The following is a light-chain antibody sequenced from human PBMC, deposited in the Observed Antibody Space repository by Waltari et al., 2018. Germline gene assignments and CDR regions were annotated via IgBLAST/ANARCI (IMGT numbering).Light chain of an antibody. CDR1: GSDIGSNN. Sequence: QSMLTQPPSASGTPGQRVTTSCSGSGSDIGSNNVPWYQQFPGTAPKLLTYNDNHRPSGVPDRFSASKSGTSSSLAISGLQSEDEADYHCAAWDDSLGANVFGTGTRVTVL. J-gene: IGLJ1*01. CDR2: NDN. CDR3: AAWDDSLGANV. V-gene: IGLV1-44*01.